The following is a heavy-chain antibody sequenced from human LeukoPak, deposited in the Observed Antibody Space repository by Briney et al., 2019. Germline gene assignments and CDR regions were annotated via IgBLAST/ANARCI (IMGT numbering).Heavy chain of an antibody. D-gene: IGHD5-18*01. CDR2: INPNSGGT. J-gene: IGHJ4*02. Sequence: ASVKVSCKASGYTFTGYYMHWVRQAPGQGLEWMGWINPNSGGTNYAQKFQGRVTMTRDTSISTAYMELSRLRSDDTAVYYCARGGGIQLWTTQKYYFDYWGQGTLVTVSS. CDR3: ARGGGIQLWTTQKYYFDY. CDR1: GYTFTGYY. V-gene: IGHV1-2*02.